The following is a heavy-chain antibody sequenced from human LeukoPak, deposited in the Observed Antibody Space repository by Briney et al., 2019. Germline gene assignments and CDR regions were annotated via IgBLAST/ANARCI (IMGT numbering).Heavy chain of an antibody. Sequence: GGSLKLSCAASGFTFSGSVMHWVRQASGKGLEWVGRIRSKANSYATAYAASVKGRFTISRDDSKNTAYLQMNSLKTEDTAVYYCTRYHCSSTGCYPFGDYWGQGTLVTVSS. V-gene: IGHV3-73*01. J-gene: IGHJ4*02. D-gene: IGHD2-2*01. CDR2: IRSKANSYAT. CDR1: GFTFSGSV. CDR3: TRYHCSSTGCYPFGDY.